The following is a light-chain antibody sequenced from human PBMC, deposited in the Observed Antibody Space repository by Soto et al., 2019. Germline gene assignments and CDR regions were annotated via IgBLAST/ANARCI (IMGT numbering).Light chain of an antibody. V-gene: IGLV2-14*02. CDR2: EGI. CDR3: SSWTSSTTQV. Sequence: QAVLTQPASVSGSPGQSITISCSGFTDVGNYGPVSWYQHHPGQVPKLIIYEGIRRPSGVSSRFSGSKSGNTASLTISGLQAEDEADYYCSSWTSSTTQVLGGGTKVTVL. J-gene: IGLJ3*02. CDR1: FTDVGNYGP.